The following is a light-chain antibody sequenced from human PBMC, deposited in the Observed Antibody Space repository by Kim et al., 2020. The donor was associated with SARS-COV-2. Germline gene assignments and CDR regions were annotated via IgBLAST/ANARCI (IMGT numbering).Light chain of an antibody. Sequence: LCPGERATLSCRASQSVGSSLLAWYQQKPGQAPRLLIYEAFKRVAGIPDRFSGSGSGTDFTLTISRPEPEDFAMYYCQQYGSTPYTFGQGTKLEIK. V-gene: IGKV3-20*01. CDR2: EAF. CDR1: QSVGSSL. CDR3: QQYGSTPYT. J-gene: IGKJ2*01.